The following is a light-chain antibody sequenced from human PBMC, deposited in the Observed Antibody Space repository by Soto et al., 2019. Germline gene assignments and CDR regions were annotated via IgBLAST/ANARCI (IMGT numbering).Light chain of an antibody. V-gene: IGKV3-20*01. J-gene: IGKJ4*01. Sequence: EIVLTQSPGTLSLSPGERAILSCRASQSVISSYLAWYQQKSGQAPRLLTFGASSRATGIPDRFSGSGSGTDFTLTISRLEPEDFGVYYCQQYGSSPPLTFGGGTKVEIK. CDR2: GAS. CDR3: QQYGSSPPLT. CDR1: QSVISSY.